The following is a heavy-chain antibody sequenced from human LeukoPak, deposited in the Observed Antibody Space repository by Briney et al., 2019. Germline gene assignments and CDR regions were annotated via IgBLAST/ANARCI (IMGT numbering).Heavy chain of an antibody. V-gene: IGHV4-38-2*01. D-gene: IGHD2-2*01. CDR1: GYSITTGRY. CDR2: IYHSGST. Sequence: SETLSLTCAVSGYSITTGRYWGWIRQPPGKGLEWGASIYHSGSTYYNPSLKSRVTISVDTSKNQFSLNLRSVTAADTAVYYCARSLSTAGIDYWGQGTQVTVSS. J-gene: IGHJ4*02. CDR3: ARSLSTAGIDY.